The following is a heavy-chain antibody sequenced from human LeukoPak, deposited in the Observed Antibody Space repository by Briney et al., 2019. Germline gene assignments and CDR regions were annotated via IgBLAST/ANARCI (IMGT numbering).Heavy chain of an antibody. CDR1: GFTFYTYA. J-gene: IGHJ6*02. D-gene: IGHD3-10*01. Sequence: GGSLRLSCAASGFTFYTYAMSWVRQAPGKGLEWVSAIGGSGGSTFYADSVMGRFTTSRDNSENTLYLQMNSLRAEDTAVYFCAKDPEGFGELSQYGMDVWGQGTTVTVSS. CDR3: AKDPEGFGELSQYGMDV. CDR2: IGGSGGST. V-gene: IGHV3-23*01.